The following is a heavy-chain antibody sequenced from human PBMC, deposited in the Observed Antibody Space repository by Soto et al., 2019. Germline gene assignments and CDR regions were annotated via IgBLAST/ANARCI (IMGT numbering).Heavy chain of an antibody. CDR2: INPSGGST. D-gene: IGHD4-17*01. J-gene: IGHJ6*03. CDR3: ARAGKVTRIVYYYYMDV. CDR1: GYTFTSYY. V-gene: IGHV1-46*03. Sequence: ASVKVSCKASGYTFTSYYMHWVRQAPGQGLEWMGIINPSGGSTSYAQKFQGRVTMTRDTSTSTVYMELSSLRSEDTAVYYCARAGKVTRIVYYYYMDVWGKGTTVTVSS.